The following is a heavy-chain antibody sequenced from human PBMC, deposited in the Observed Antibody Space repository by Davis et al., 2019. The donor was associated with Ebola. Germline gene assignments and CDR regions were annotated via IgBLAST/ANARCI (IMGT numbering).Heavy chain of an antibody. CDR1: GFTFSSYA. J-gene: IGHJ4*02. CDR3: ATLPGYY. CDR2: ILYDEINK. D-gene: IGHD1-26*01. Sequence: GESLKISCAASGFTFSSYAMHWVRQAPGKGLEWVAVILYDEINKYYADSVKGRFTISRDNAKNTLYLQMNNLRVEDTAVYYCATLPGYYWGQGTLVTVSS. V-gene: IGHV3-33*03.